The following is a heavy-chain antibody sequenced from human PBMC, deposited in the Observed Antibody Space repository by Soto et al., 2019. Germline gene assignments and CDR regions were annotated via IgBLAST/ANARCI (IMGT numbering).Heavy chain of an antibody. Sequence: ASVKVSCKASGYTFTSYAMHWVRQAPGQRLEWMGWINAGNGNTKYSQKFQGRVTITRDTSASTAYMELSSLRSEDTAVYYCARGGGLGSGYDPYRRVNDYWGQGTLVTVSS. V-gene: IGHV1-3*01. CDR1: GYTFTSYA. D-gene: IGHD5-12*01. CDR3: ARGGGLGSGYDPYRRVNDY. CDR2: INAGNGNT. J-gene: IGHJ4*02.